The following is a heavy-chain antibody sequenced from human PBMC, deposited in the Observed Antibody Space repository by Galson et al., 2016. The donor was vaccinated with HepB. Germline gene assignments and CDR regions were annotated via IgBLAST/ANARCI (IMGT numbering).Heavy chain of an antibody. CDR3: SRDRFFTADT. V-gene: IGHV3-74*01. CDR2: INGGGTTT. J-gene: IGHJ5*02. CDR1: KFIFNGYW. Sequence: SLRLSCAVSKFIFNGYWMQWVRQAPGKGLAWVARINGGGTTTVYGDSVGGRFTISRDNAKNMVYLQMNSLRVEDTAVYYCSRDRFFTADTWGQGTLVTVSS. D-gene: IGHD3-3*01.